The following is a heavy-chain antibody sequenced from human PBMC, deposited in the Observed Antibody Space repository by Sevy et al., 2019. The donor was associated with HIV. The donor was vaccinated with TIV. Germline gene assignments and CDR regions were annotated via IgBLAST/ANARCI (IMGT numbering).Heavy chain of an antibody. V-gene: IGHV1-24*01. Sequence: ASVKVSCKVSGYTLTQFSMHWVRQAPGKGLEWMATFDPEDDETIYAQRLQGRVTMTEDTSTDTAYMELSSLRSDDTAVYYCAVTKDYYDSSGXPFDYWGQXSLVTVSS. J-gene: IGHJ4*02. CDR3: AVTKDYYDSSGXPFDY. D-gene: IGHD3-22*01. CDR1: GYTLTQFS. CDR2: FDPEDDET.